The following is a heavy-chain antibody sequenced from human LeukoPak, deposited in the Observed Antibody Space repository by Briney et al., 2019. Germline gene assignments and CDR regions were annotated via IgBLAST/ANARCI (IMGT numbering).Heavy chain of an antibody. CDR2: ISGSGGST. D-gene: IGHD3-22*01. Sequence: GSLRLSCAVSGFTFTNYAMSWVRQAPGKGLEWVSAISGSGGSTYYADSVKGRFTISRDTSKNTLYLQMNSLKAEDTAVYYCAKDTSITMIVVVITTFGYFQHWGQGTLVTVS. J-gene: IGHJ1*01. CDR1: GFTFTNYA. V-gene: IGHV3-23*01. CDR3: AKDTSITMIVVVITTFGYFQH.